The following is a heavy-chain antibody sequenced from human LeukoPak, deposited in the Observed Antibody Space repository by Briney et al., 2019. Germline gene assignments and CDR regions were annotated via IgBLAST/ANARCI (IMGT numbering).Heavy chain of an antibody. V-gene: IGHV3-9*01. Sequence: PDRSLRLSCAASGFNFDDSAMHWVRQAPGKGLEWVSGISWNSVTIAYADSVKGRFTISRDNGKNSLYLQMNSLRADDTALYYCAEAVGYCTNGVCYKYFHHWGQGTLVTVPS. D-gene: IGHD2-8*01. CDR1: GFNFDDSA. J-gene: IGHJ1*01. CDR3: AEAVGYCTNGVCYKYFHH. CDR2: ISWNSVTI.